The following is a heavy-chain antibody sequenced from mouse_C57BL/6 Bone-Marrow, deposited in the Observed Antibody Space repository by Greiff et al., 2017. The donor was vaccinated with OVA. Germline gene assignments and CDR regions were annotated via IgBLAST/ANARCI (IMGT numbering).Heavy chain of an antibody. V-gene: IGHV1-64*01. CDR1: GYTFTSYW. CDR3: VYYCGSSYDYFDY. CDR2: IHPNSGST. Sequence: QVQLQQPGAELVKPGASVKLSCKASGYTFTSYWMHWVKQRPGQGLEWIGMIHPNSGSTNYNEKFKSKATLTVDKSSSTAYMQLSSLTSEDSAVYYCVYYCGSSYDYFDYWGQGTTLTVSS. D-gene: IGHD1-1*01. J-gene: IGHJ2*01.